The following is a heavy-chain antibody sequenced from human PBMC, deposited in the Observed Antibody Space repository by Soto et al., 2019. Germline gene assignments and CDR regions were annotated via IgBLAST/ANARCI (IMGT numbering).Heavy chain of an antibody. D-gene: IGHD2-15*01. V-gene: IGHV1-69*02. CDR2: IIPILGIA. CDR3: ARTPRYCSGGSCYLDYYYYYMDV. Sequence: SVKVSCKASGGTFSSYTISWVRQAPGQGLEWMGRIIPILGIANYAQKFRGRVTITADKSTSTAYMELSSLRSEDTAVYYCARTPRYCSGGSCYLDYYYYYMDVWGKGITVTVSS. CDR1: GGTFSSYT. J-gene: IGHJ6*03.